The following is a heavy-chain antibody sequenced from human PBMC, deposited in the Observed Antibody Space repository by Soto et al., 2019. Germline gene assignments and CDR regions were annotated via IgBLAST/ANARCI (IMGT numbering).Heavy chain of an antibody. CDR1: GFTFSSYA. D-gene: IGHD3-10*01. Sequence: GGSLRLSCAASGFTFSSYAMSWVRQAPGKGLEWVSAISGSGGSTYYADSVKGRFTISRDNSKNTLYLQMYSLRAEDTSVYDCAKAGGQSPTHLDYWGQGTLVTVSS. CDR3: AKAGGQSPTHLDY. V-gene: IGHV3-23*01. J-gene: IGHJ4*02. CDR2: ISGSGGST.